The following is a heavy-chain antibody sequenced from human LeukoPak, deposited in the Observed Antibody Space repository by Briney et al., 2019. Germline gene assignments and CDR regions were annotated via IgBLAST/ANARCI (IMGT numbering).Heavy chain of an antibody. CDR1: GGSISSGSYY. V-gene: IGHV4-61*02. CDR3: ARGKLSEQQLTH. CDR2: IYTSGST. Sequence: PSQTLSLTCTVSGGSISSGSYYWSWIRQPPGKGLEWIGRIYTSGSTNYNPSLKSRVTISVDTSKNQFSLKLSSVTAADMAVYYCARGKLSEQQLTHWGQGTLVTVSS. J-gene: IGHJ4*02. D-gene: IGHD6-13*01.